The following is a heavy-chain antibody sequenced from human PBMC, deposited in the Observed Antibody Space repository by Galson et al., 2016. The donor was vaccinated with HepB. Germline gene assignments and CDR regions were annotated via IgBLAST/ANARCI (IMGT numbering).Heavy chain of an antibody. CDR2: IYTNGSP. Sequence: TLSLTCSVSGGSISSGSYYWTWIRQSAEKRLEWIGHIYTNGSPDYNPSLKSRVTISVDTSRNHFSLNLTSVTAADTAVYYCATAGSHYYYYMDVWGKGTTVTVSS. D-gene: IGHD7-27*01. CDR1: GGSISSGSYY. V-gene: IGHV4-61*09. J-gene: IGHJ6*03. CDR3: ATAGSHYYYYMDV.